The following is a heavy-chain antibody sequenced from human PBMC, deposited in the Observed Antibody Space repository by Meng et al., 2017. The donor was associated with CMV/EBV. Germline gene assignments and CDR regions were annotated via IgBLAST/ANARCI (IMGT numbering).Heavy chain of an antibody. J-gene: IGHJ6*02. CDR3: ARDWITIFDYYYGMDV. CDR2: IYYSGST. Sequence: ESLRLSCTVSGGSISSYYWSWIRQPPGKGLEWIGYIYYSGSTNYNPSLKSRVTISVDTSKNQFSLKLSSVTAADTAVYYCARDWITIFDYYYGMDVWGQGTTVTVSS. CDR1: GGSISSYY. V-gene: IGHV4-59*01. D-gene: IGHD3-3*01.